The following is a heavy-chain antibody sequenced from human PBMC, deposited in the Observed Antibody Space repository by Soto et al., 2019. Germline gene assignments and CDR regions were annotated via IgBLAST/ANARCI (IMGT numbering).Heavy chain of an antibody. CDR2: MYASGNT. Sequence: SETLSLTWTVSGGCFSSYYWSWIRQPSGKGLEWFGRMYASGNTNYNPSLKRLVTMSVYTSKNQFSLKLSSVPAADTAVYYCARDLKFAHSDYWGQGSQVTVSS. J-gene: IGHJ4*02. CDR1: GGCFSSYY. V-gene: IGHV4-4*07. CDR3: ARDLKFAHSDY. D-gene: IGHD3-10*01.